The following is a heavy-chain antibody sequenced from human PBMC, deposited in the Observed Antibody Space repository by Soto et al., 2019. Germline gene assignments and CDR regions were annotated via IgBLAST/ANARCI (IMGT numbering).Heavy chain of an antibody. CDR1: GGSISSYY. Sequence: PSETLSLTCTVSGGSISSYYWSWIRQPPGKGLEWIGYIYYSGSTNYNPSLKSRVTISVDTSKNQFSLKLSSVTAADTAVYYCASVDDSSGYPIFDYWGQGTLVTVSS. CDR2: IYYSGST. CDR3: ASVDDSSGYPIFDY. J-gene: IGHJ4*02. V-gene: IGHV4-59*01. D-gene: IGHD3-22*01.